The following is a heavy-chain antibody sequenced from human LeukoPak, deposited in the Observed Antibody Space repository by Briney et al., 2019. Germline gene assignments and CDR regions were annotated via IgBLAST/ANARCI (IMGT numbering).Heavy chain of an antibody. CDR3: ARDRVYSYGYLRARGNFDY. J-gene: IGHJ4*02. Sequence: SETLSLTCAVSGGPISSSNWWSWVRQPPGKGLEWVGEIYHSGSTNYNPPLKSRVTISVDTSKNQFSLKLSSVTAADTAVYYCARDRVYSYGYLRARGNFDYWGQGTLVTVSS. CDR1: GGPISSSNW. D-gene: IGHD5-18*01. V-gene: IGHV4-4*02. CDR2: IYHSGST.